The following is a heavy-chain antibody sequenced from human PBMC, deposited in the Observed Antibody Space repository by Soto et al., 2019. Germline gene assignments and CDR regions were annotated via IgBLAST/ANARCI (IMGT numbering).Heavy chain of an antibody. Sequence: SVKVSCKASGGTFSSYAIRWVRQAPGQGLEWMGGIIPIFGTANYAQKFQGRVTITADKSTSTAYMELSSLRSEDTAVYYCAREYRYGGNSKWYFDLWGRGTLVTVSS. CDR1: GGTFSSYA. CDR3: AREYRYGGNSKWYFDL. V-gene: IGHV1-69*06. CDR2: IIPIFGTA. D-gene: IGHD2-21*02. J-gene: IGHJ2*01.